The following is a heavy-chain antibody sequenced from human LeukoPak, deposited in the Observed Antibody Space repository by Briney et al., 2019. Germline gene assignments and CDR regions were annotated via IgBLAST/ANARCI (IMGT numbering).Heavy chain of an antibody. V-gene: IGHV1-2*02. CDR3: ARDRYGDGFAHFDY. J-gene: IGHJ4*02. Sequence: ASVKVSCKASGYTFTGYYMHWVRQAPGQGLEWMGWINPNSGGTNYAQKFQGRVAITMDTSITTAYMAPTRLTSDNTAVYYCARDRYGDGFAHFDYWGQGALVTVSS. CDR2: INPNSGGT. CDR1: GYTFTGYY. D-gene: IGHD5-24*01.